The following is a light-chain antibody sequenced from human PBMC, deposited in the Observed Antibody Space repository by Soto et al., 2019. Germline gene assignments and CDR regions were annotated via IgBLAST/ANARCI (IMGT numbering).Light chain of an antibody. CDR3: SSYTTTTALV. V-gene: IGLV2-14*01. CDR2: EVS. J-gene: IGLJ3*02. Sequence: QSVLTQPASVSGSPGQSITISCTGTTSDVGAYNYVSWYQQHPGRAPKLIIYEVSGRPLGVSNRFSGSKSGYTASLTISGLHSEDEADYYCSSYTTTTALVFGGGTKLTVL. CDR1: TSDVGAYNY.